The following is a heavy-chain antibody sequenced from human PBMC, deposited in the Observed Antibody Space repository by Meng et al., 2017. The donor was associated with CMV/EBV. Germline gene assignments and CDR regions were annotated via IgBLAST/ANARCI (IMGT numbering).Heavy chain of an antibody. V-gene: IGHV3-30*02. J-gene: IGHJ6*02. D-gene: IGHD3-3*01. CDR2: IRYDGSNK. Sequence: GESLKISCAASGFTLSSYGMHWVRQAPGKGLEWVASIRYDGSNKYYADSVKGRFTISRDNAKNSLYLQMNSLRAEDTAVYYCARDPPVLRFLEWPTGGMDVWGQGTTVTVSS. CDR3: ARDPPVLRFLEWPTGGMDV. CDR1: GFTLSSYG.